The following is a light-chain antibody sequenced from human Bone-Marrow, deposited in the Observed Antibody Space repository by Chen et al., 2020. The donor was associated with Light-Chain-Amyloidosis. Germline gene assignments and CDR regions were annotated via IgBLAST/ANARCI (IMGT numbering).Light chain of an antibody. V-gene: IGLV2-14*01. CDR1: SSDVGSYNF. CDR3: SSYTDSSTLEV. J-gene: IGLJ1*01. Sequence: QSALTQPASVSGSPGQSITISCTGTSSDVGSYNFVSWYQQPPGRAPKLMIYDVSNRPSGVSNRVSGSKSGNTASLTISGLQAEDEGDYYCSSYTDSSTLEVFGTGTKVTVL. CDR2: DVS.